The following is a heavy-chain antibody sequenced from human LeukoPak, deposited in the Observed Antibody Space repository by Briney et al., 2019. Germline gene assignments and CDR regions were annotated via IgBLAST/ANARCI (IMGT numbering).Heavy chain of an antibody. V-gene: IGHV1-8*03. D-gene: IGHD3-22*01. J-gene: IGHJ4*02. CDR1: GYTFTSYD. CDR2: MNPNSGNT. CDR3: ATSPGGYYDSSGYYPRSDY. Sequence: ASVKVSCKASGYTFTSYDINWVRQATGQGLEWMGWMNPNSGNTGYAQKFQGRVTITRNTSISTAYMELSSLRSEDTAVYYCATSPGGYYDSSGYYPRSDYWGQGTLVTVSS.